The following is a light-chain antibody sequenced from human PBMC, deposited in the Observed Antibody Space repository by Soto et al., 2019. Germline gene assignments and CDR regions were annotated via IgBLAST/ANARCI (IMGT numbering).Light chain of an antibody. J-gene: IGKJ4*01. CDR1: QSVSSY. CDR3: QRRIT. V-gene: IGKV3-11*01. CDR2: DAS. Sequence: EIVLTQSPATLSLSPGERATLSCRASQSVSSYLAWYQQKPGQAPRLLIYDASNRATGIPARFSGSGSGTDFTLTISGLEPEDFAVYYCQRRITFGGGTKVEIK.